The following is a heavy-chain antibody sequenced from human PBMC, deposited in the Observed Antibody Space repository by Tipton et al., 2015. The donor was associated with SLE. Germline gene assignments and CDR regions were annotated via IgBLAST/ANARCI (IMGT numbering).Heavy chain of an antibody. CDR3: ARGRRVEAMEPFFDY. CDR1: GGSFSGYY. D-gene: IGHD1-1*01. CDR2: INHSGST. J-gene: IGHJ4*02. V-gene: IGHV4-34*01. Sequence: TLSLTCAVYGGSFSGYYWSWIRQPPGKGLEWIGEINHSGSTNYNPSLKSRVTISVDTSKNQFSLKLSAVTAADTAVYYCARGRRVEAMEPFFDYWGQGTLVTVSS.